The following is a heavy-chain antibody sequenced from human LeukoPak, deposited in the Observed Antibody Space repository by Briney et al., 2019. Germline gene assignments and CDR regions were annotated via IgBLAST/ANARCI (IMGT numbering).Heavy chain of an antibody. J-gene: IGHJ4*02. Sequence: SSETLSLTCTVSGYSIGSGYCWGWIRQPPGQGLEWIGSIYHSGRTFYNSSLKSRVTISVDTSKNQFSLKLSSVTAADTAVYYCARRTTYFGWRPSESPSCFDYWGQGTLVTVSS. CDR3: ARRTTYFGWRPSESPSCFDY. D-gene: IGHD3-9*01. CDR1: GYSIGSGYC. CDR2: IYHSGRT. V-gene: IGHV4-38-2*02.